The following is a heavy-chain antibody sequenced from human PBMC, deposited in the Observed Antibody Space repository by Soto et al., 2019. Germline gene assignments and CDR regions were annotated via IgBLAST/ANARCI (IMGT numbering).Heavy chain of an antibody. CDR2: NSYSGST. D-gene: IGHD3-10*01. Sequence: SETLSLTCTVSGGSTSSYYWSWLRQPPGKGLEWIGYNSYSGSTDYNPSLKSRVTISVDTSKNQFSLKLSSATAADTAVYYCARRGYGPGFPYYYGMDVWGQGTTVTVSS. CDR1: GGSTSSYY. CDR3: ARRGYGPGFPYYYGMDV. V-gene: IGHV4-59*08. J-gene: IGHJ6*02.